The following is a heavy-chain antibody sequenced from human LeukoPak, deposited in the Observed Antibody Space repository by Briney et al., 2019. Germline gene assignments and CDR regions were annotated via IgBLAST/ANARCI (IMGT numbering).Heavy chain of an antibody. Sequence: NPSETLSLTCTVSGYSISSGYYWGWIRQPPGKGLEWIGRIYHSGSTYYNPPLRSRLTISVDTSKNQFSLKLSSVTAADTAVYYCARVSRDIVVVPAAMKGWGYNWFDPWGQGTLVTVSS. CDR3: ARVSRDIVVVPAAMKGWGYNWFDP. J-gene: IGHJ5*02. V-gene: IGHV4-38-2*02. CDR1: GYSISSGYY. CDR2: IYHSGST. D-gene: IGHD2-2*01.